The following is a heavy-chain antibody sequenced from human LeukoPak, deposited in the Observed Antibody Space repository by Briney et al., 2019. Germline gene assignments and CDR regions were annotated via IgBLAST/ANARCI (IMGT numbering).Heavy chain of an antibody. Sequence: GASVKVSCKASGYTSTTYNINWVRQASGQGLEYMGWMNPNSANTGYAQKFQGRVTITRNTSISTAYMELSSLTSEDTAVYFCARALGAVAGPEDAFDIWGQGTMVTVSS. D-gene: IGHD6-19*01. CDR1: GYTSTTYN. J-gene: IGHJ3*02. CDR3: ARALGAVAGPEDAFDI. V-gene: IGHV1-8*03. CDR2: MNPNSANT.